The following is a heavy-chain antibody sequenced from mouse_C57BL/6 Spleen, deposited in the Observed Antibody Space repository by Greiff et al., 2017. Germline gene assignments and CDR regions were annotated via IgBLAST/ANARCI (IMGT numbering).Heavy chain of an antibody. CDR3: ARAYYYGSSYEGLDYFDY. CDR1: GYTFTDYN. Sequence: VQLQQSGPELVKPGASVKIPCKASGYTFTDYNMDWVKQSHGKSLEWIGDINPNNGGTIYNQKFKGKATLTVDKSSSTAYMELRSLTSEDTAVYYGARAYYYGSSYEGLDYFDYWGQGTTLTVSS. J-gene: IGHJ2*01. D-gene: IGHD1-1*01. V-gene: IGHV1-18*01. CDR2: INPNNGGT.